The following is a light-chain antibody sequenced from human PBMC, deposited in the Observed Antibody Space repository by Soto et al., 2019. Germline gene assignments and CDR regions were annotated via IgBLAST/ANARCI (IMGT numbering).Light chain of an antibody. CDR3: QHYDSYSGT. CDR2: RAS. J-gene: IGKJ3*01. CDR1: QSINSW. Sequence: DIQMTQSPSTLSASVGDRVTITCRASQSINSWLAGYQQKPGKAPRLLIYRASSLEGGVPSRFSGSGSGAEFTLTISSLQPDDFATYYCQHYDSYSGTFGPGTKVDIK. V-gene: IGKV1-5*03.